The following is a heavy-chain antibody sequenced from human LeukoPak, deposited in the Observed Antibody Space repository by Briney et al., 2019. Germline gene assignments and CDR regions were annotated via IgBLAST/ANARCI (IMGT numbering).Heavy chain of an antibody. CDR1: GGSISSSSYYY. CDR2: IYYSGST. D-gene: IGHD2-21*02. Sequence: MASETLSLTCTVSGGSISSSSYYYWGWIRQPPGKGLEWIGSIYYSGSTYYNPSLRSRVTISVDTSKNQFSLKLSSVTAADTAVYYCARHDCGGDCCSRPNYYFDYWGQGTLVTVSS. CDR3: ARHDCGGDCCSRPNYYFDY. V-gene: IGHV4-39*01. J-gene: IGHJ4*02.